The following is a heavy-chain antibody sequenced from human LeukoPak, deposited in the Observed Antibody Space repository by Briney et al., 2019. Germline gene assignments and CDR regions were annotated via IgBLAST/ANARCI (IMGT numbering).Heavy chain of an antibody. V-gene: IGHV6-1*01. CDR2: TYYRSKWYN. CDR1: GDSVSSNSAA. Sequence: SQTLSLTCAISGDSVSSNSAAWNWIRQSPSRGLEWLGRTYYRSKWYNDYAVSVKSRITINPDTSKNQFSLQLNSVTPEDTAVYYCAGDDIVEGVDYYYGMDVWGKGTTVTVSS. J-gene: IGHJ6*04. D-gene: IGHD2-15*01. CDR3: AGDDIVEGVDYYYGMDV.